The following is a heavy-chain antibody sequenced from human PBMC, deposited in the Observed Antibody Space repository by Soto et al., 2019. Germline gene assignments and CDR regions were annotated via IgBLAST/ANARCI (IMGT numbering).Heavy chain of an antibody. CDR1: GYTFTGYY. V-gene: IGHV1-2*02. J-gene: IGHJ6*02. CDR2: INPNSGGT. D-gene: IGHD6-13*01. CDR3: ARERAAGYYYYGMDV. Sequence: ASVKVSCKASGYTFTGYYMHWVRQAPGQGLEWMGWINPNSGGTNYAQKFQGRVTMTRDTSISTAYMELSRLRSDDTAVYYCARERAAGYYYYGMDVWGQGTTVTVSS.